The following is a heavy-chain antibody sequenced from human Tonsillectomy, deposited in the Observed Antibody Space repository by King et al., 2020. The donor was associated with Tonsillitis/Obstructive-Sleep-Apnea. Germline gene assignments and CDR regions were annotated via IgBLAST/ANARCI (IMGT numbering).Heavy chain of an antibody. CDR2: IKSKTDGGTT. J-gene: IGHJ3*02. CDR1: GFTFSNAW. CDR3: PLCSSTSCYSYAFDI. Sequence: VQLVESGGGLVKPGGSLRLSFAASGFTFSNAWMGWVRQAPGKGREWVGRIKSKTDGGTTDYPAPGKGRFTISRDDSKNTLYLQMNSLKTEDTAVYYCPLCSSTSCYSYAFDIWGQGTMVTVSS. V-gene: IGHV3-15*01. D-gene: IGHD2-2*01.